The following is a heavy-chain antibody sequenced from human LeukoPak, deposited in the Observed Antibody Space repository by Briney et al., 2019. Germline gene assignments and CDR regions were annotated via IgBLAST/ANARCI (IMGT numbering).Heavy chain of an antibody. D-gene: IGHD5-18*01. Sequence: PGGSLRLSCAASGFIFSSYNMNWVRQAPGKGLEWVSSISNGGGYIYYADSVKGRFTISRDNSKNTLYLQMNSLRAEDTAVYYCAKCPQRREAYMDVWGKGTTVTVSS. CDR2: ISNGGGYI. CDR3: AKCPQRREAYMDV. CDR1: GFIFSSYN. V-gene: IGHV3-23*01. J-gene: IGHJ6*03.